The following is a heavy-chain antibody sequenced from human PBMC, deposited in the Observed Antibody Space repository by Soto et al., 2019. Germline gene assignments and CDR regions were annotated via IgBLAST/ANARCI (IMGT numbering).Heavy chain of an antibody. D-gene: IGHD2-15*01. V-gene: IGHV3-73*01. CDR2: VKSKTNNYAT. J-gene: IGHJ5*02. Sequence: HPGGSLRLSCAASGFAFSGSAMHWVRQASGKGLEWIGRVKSKTNNYATAYSASVRGRFTISRDDSQNTAYLQMNSLRTEDTAVYYCTRLKDYCGGGTCYYDPWGQGTLVTVSS. CDR3: TRLKDYCGGGTCYYDP. CDR1: GFAFSGSA.